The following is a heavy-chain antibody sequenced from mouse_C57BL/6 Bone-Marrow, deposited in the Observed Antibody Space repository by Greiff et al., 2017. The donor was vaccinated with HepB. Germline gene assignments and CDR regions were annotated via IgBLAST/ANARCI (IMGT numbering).Heavy chain of an antibody. D-gene: IGHD2-4*01. CDR2: IDPENGDT. V-gene: IGHV14-4*01. CDR3: TPIYYDYPYAMDY. Sequence: RPESGAVHVSAGAAVKVAFPSHCVHTKASHLHRVAQRPEQGLEWIGWIDPENGDTEYASKFQGKATITADTSSNTAYLQLSSLTSEDTAVYYCTPIYYDYPYAMDYWGQGTSVTVSS. CDR1: CVHTKASH. J-gene: IGHJ4*01.